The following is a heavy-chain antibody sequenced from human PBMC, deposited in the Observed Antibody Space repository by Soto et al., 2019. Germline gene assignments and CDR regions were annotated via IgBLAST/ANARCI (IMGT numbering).Heavy chain of an antibody. J-gene: IGHJ6*02. CDR1: GFTFSSYW. D-gene: IGHD3-3*01. CDR3: ARGFWSGYYGMDV. CDR2: INSDGTST. Sequence: EVQLVESGGGLVQPGGSLRLSCAASGFTFSSYWMHWVRQAPGKGLVWVSRINSDGTSTTYADSVKGRFTISRDNAKNTLYLQMNSLRADDTAVYYCARGFWSGYYGMDVWGQGTTVTVSS. V-gene: IGHV3-74*01.